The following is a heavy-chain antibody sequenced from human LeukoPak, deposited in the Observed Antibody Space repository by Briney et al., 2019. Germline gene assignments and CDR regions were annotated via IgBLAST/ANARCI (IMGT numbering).Heavy chain of an antibody. CDR2: IYPGDSDT. J-gene: IGHJ4*02. V-gene: IGHV5-51*01. D-gene: IGHD5-12*01. CDR1: GYSFTSYW. Sequence: GESLKVSCKGSGYSFTSYWIGWVRQMPGKGLEWMGIIYPGDSDTRYSPSFQGQVTISADKSISTAYLQWSSLKASDTAMYHCARRLPGYSGYDWIDYWGQGTLVTVSS. CDR3: ARRLPGYSGYDWIDY.